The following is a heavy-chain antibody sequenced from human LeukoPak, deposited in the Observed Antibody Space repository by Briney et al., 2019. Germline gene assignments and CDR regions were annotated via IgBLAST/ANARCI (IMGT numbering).Heavy chain of an antibody. CDR1: GFTFSSYD. D-gene: IGHD3-3*01. Sequence: GRSLRLSCAASGFTFSSYDMHWVRHATGKGLEWVSAIGTAGDTYYPGSVKGRFTISRENAKNSLYLQMNSLRAGDTAVYYCARAHYDFWSGYYYGMDVWGQGTTVTVSS. CDR2: IGTAGDT. J-gene: IGHJ6*02. CDR3: ARAHYDFWSGYYYGMDV. V-gene: IGHV3-13*01.